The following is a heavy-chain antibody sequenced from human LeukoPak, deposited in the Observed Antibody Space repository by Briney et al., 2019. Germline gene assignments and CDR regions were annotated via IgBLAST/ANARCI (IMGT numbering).Heavy chain of an antibody. D-gene: IGHD1-26*01. CDR1: GFTFDDYA. CDR2: ISWNSGSI. Sequence: GGSLRLSCAASGFTFDDYAMHWVRQAPGKGLEWVSGISWNSGSIGYADSVKGRFTISRDNAKNSLYLQMNSLRAEDMALYCCAKDLQWELLLAFDIWGQGTMVTVSS. V-gene: IGHV3-9*03. CDR3: AKDLQWELLLAFDI. J-gene: IGHJ3*02.